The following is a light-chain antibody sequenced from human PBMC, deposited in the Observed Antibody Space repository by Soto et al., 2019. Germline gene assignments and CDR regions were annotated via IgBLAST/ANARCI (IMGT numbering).Light chain of an antibody. V-gene: IGKV1-5*01. CDR3: QQFSLYWA. Sequence: DIQMTQSPSTLSASVGDRVTITCRASQFVSSFLGWYQPKPGKAPKILIYNADTLESGVLSRFSGSGYGTEFILTISSLQPDDFATYYCQQFSLYWAFGQGTSWIS. CDR2: NAD. CDR1: QFVSSF. J-gene: IGKJ1*01.